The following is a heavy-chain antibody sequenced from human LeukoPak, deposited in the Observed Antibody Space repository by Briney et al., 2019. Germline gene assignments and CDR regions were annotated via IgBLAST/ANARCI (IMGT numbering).Heavy chain of an antibody. CDR2: VSNSGSYT. D-gene: IGHD6-19*01. CDR1: GGSISSYY. CDR3: ARSRGAGPGAHFDY. Sequence: LSLTCTVSGGSISSYYWSWIRQAPGKGLEWVSYVSNSGSYTNYADSVKGRFTISRDNAKSSLYLQMNSVRAEDTAVYYCARSRGAGPGAHFDYWGQGTLVTVSS. V-gene: IGHV3-11*03. J-gene: IGHJ4*02.